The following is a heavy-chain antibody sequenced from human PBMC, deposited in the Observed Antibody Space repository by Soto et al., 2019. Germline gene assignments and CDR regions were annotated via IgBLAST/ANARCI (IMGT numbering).Heavy chain of an antibody. V-gene: IGHV1-69*13. Sequence: SVKVSCKASGGTFSSYAISWVRQAPGQGLEWMGGIIPIFGTANYAQKFQGRVTITADESTSTAYMELSSLRSGDTAVYYCAREGHYYDSSGYYGYWGQGTLVTVS. CDR3: AREGHYYDSSGYYGY. CDR2: IIPIFGTA. J-gene: IGHJ4*02. CDR1: GGTFSSYA. D-gene: IGHD3-22*01.